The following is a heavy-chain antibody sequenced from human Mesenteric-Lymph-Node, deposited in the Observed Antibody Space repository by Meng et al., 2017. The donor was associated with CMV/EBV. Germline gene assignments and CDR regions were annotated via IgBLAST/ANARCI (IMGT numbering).Heavy chain of an antibody. CDR1: GFTFSSYD. J-gene: IGHJ6*02. CDR3: ASATAYSSSSPYYYYGMDV. D-gene: IGHD6-6*01. V-gene: IGHV3-48*01. CDR2: ISSSGNII. Sequence: GGSLRLSCAASGFTFSSYDMNWVRQAPGKGLEWVSYISSSGNIIYYADSVKGRFTISRDNSKNTLYPHMNSLRAEDTAVYYCASATAYSSSSPYYYYGMDVWGQGTTVTVSS.